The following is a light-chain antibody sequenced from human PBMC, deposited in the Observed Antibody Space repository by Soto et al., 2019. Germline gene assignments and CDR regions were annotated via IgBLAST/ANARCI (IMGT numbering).Light chain of an antibody. V-gene: IGLV2-14*01. CDR2: DVS. CDR1: SSDVGAYNY. Sequence: QSVLAQPASVSGSPGQSITISCTGTSSDVGAYNYVSWYQQHPGKAPKLMIYDVSNRPSGVSNRFSGSTSGNTASLTISGLQAEDEADYYCSSYTSSSTLGVFGTGTKVTVL. J-gene: IGLJ1*01. CDR3: SSYTSSSTLGV.